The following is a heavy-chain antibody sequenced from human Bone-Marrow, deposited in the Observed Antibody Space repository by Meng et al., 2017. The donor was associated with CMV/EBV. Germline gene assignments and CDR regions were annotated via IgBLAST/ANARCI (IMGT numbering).Heavy chain of an antibody. V-gene: IGHV1-2*02. CDR3: ARLDIYDSSGYNGY. CDR1: GYTFTSYG. Sequence: ASVKVSCKASGYTFTSYGISWVRQAPGQGLEWMGWINPNSGGTNYAQKFQGRVTMTRDTSISTAYMELSRLRSDDTAVYYCARLDIYDSSGYNGYWGRGTLVTVSS. CDR2: INPNSGGT. D-gene: IGHD3-22*01. J-gene: IGHJ4*02.